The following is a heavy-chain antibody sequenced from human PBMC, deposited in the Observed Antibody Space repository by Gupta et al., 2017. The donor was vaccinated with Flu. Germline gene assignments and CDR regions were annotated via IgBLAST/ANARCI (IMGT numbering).Heavy chain of an antibody. CDR3: ASISLHSSGWRVFDY. CDR2: IYYSGST. J-gene: IGHJ4*02. V-gene: IGHV4-39*01. D-gene: IGHD6-19*01. Sequence: QLQLREPGPGLVKPSEALSLTCSVSGGSISSSNYHWGWIRQPPGKGLEWIGNIYYSGSTFYNPSLESRVTISADTSKNQFSLKLTSVTAADTAVYYCASISLHSSGWRVFDYWGQGTLATVSS. CDR1: GGSISSSNYH.